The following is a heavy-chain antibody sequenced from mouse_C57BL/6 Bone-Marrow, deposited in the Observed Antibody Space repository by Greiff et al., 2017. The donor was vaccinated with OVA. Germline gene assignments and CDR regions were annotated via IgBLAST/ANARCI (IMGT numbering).Heavy chain of an antibody. Sequence: QVQLQQPGAELVMPGASVKLSCKASGYTFTSYWMPWVKQRPGQGLEWIGEIDPSDSYTNYNQKFKGKSTLTVDKSSSTAYMQLSSLTSEDSAVYYCASYGYDDAWFAYWGQGTLVTVSA. CDR1: GYTFTSYW. V-gene: IGHV1-69*01. J-gene: IGHJ3*01. CDR2: IDPSDSYT. D-gene: IGHD2-2*01. CDR3: ASYGYDDAWFAY.